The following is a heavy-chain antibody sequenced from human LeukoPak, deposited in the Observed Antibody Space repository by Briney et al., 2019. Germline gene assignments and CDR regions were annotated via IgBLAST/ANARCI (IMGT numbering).Heavy chain of an antibody. V-gene: IGHV4-34*01. CDR3: ARGPLGYCSSSSCHGPDY. CDR2: INHSGST. Sequence: SETLSLTCAVYGDSFSGFYWRWIRQPPGKGLEWIGEINHSGSTNYNPSLRSRVTISADTSKNQFSLSLSSVTAADTAMYYCARGPLGYCSSSSCHGPDYWGQGTLVTVSS. CDR1: GDSFSGFY. J-gene: IGHJ4*02. D-gene: IGHD2-2*01.